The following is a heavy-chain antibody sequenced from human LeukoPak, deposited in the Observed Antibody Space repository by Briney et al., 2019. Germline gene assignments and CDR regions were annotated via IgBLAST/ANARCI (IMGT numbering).Heavy chain of an antibody. D-gene: IGHD6-6*01. J-gene: IGHJ4*02. CDR2: ISGSGIYM. CDR1: GFSFSNDT. V-gene: IGHV3-21*06. Sequence: GGSLRLSCAASGFSFSNDTMNWVRQAPGKGLEWVCSISGSGIYMYYADSVKGRFTIFRDNAENSLYLQMDSLGVEDTAVYYCARDLGGYSSSSTGYWGQGTLVTVSS. CDR3: ARDLGGYSSSSTGY.